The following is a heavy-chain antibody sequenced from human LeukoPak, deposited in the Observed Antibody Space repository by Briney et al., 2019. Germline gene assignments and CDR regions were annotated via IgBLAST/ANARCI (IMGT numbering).Heavy chain of an antibody. CDR2: ISGNGDYT. V-gene: IGHV3-21*01. D-gene: IGHD1-14*01. J-gene: IGHJ4*02. CDR3: ARKTGDC. Sequence: GGSLRLSCVASGFAFSSFAMSWFRQAPGKRLEWVSSISGNGDYTYYADSVKGRFTISRDNAKNSLYLQMNSLRVEDTAVYYCARKTGDCWGQGTLVIVSS. CDR1: GFAFSSFA.